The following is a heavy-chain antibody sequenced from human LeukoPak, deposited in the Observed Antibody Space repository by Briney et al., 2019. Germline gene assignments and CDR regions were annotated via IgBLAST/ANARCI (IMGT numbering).Heavy chain of an antibody. CDR2: ISGSGGST. V-gene: IGHV3-23*01. Sequence: GGSLRLSCAASGFTFSSYAMSWVRHAPGEGLEWGSAISGSGGSTYYADSVKGRFIISRDNSKNTLYLQMNSLRAEDTAVYYCAKRWLRSDYYYGMDVWGQGTTVTVSS. CDR3: AKRWLRSDYYYGMDV. J-gene: IGHJ6*02. D-gene: IGHD5-12*01. CDR1: GFTFSSYA.